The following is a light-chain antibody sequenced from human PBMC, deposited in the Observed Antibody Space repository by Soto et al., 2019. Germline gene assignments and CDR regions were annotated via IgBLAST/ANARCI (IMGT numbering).Light chain of an antibody. CDR3: QQYDT. CDR1: QSVSSSD. CDR2: SAS. J-gene: IGKJ2*01. V-gene: IGKV3-20*01. Sequence: IVLTQSPGTLSLSPGERATPSCSASQSVSSSDLAWYQQKPGQAPRLLIYSASSRATGIPDRFSGSGSGTDFTLTISRLEPEDFAVYYCQQYDTFGQGTKLEIK.